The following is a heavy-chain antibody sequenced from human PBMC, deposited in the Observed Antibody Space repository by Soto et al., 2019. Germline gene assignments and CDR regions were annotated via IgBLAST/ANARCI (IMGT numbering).Heavy chain of an antibody. D-gene: IGHD7-27*01. V-gene: IGHV4-59*01. Sequence: SETLSLTCTVSSGSISTYYWSWIRQPPGKGLEWIGYIYYTGSTNYNPSLKTRVAISMDTSKNQFSLNLSSVTAADTAVYYCAGAPNWAYFDFWGQGTMVTVSS. CDR1: SGSISTYY. CDR3: AGAPNWAYFDF. J-gene: IGHJ4*03. CDR2: IYYTGST.